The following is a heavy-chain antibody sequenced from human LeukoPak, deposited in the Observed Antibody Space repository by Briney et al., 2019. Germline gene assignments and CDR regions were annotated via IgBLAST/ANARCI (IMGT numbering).Heavy chain of an antibody. CDR2: ISSSSSTI. CDR1: GFTFSSYS. D-gene: IGHD6-13*01. Sequence: PGGSLRLSCAASGFTFSSYSMNWVRQAPGKGLEWVSYISSSSSTIYYADSVKGRFTISRDNAKNSLYLQMNSLRAEDTAVYYCARGGLRQQLVRGDHFDDWGQGTLATVSS. J-gene: IGHJ4*02. CDR3: ARGGLRQQLVRGDHFDD. V-gene: IGHV3-48*01.